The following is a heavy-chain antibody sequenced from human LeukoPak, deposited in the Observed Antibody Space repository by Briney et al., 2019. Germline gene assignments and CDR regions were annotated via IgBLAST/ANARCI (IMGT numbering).Heavy chain of an antibody. V-gene: IGHV1-8*01. D-gene: IGHD6-19*01. Sequence: GGPVQVSCQASGYTFTSYDINWVRQATGQGLEWMGWMNPNSGNTGYAQKFQGRVTMTRNTSISTAHMEPSSLRSEDTAVYYCASPHDSSGWYYFDYWGQGTLVTVSS. CDR2: MNPNSGNT. CDR3: ASPHDSSGWYYFDY. J-gene: IGHJ4*02. CDR1: GYTFTSYD.